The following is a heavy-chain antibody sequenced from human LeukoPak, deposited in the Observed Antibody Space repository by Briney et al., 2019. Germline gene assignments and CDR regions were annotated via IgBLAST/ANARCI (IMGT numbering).Heavy chain of an antibody. J-gene: IGHJ5*02. CDR3: AREGVAGATEGNWFDP. D-gene: IGHD1-26*01. CDR1: GYTFTSYD. Sequence: ASVKVSCKASGYTFTSYDINWVRQAPGQGLEWMGWISAYNGNTNYAQKLQGRVTMTTDTSTSTAYMELRSLRSDDTAVYYCAREGVAGATEGNWFDPWGQGTLVTVSS. CDR2: ISAYNGNT. V-gene: IGHV1-18*01.